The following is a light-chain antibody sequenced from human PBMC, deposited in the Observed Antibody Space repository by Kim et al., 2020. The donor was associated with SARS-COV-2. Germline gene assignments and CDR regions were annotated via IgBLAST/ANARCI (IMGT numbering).Light chain of an antibody. CDR3: QQYGSSPLT. Sequence: PGERATLSGRAMQGGGSNYLAGYQQKPGQAPRLLIYGSSSRSTVIPDRCSGYGSGTDFTLSISRLEPEDFAVYYCQQYGSSPLTFGGGTKVDIK. J-gene: IGKJ4*01. CDR2: GSS. V-gene: IGKV3-20*01. CDR1: QGGGSNY.